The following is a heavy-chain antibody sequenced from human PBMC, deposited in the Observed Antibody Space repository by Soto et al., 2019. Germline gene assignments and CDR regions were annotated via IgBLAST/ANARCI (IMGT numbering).Heavy chain of an antibody. CDR2: IYYSGST. CDR3: ARGEVYYYDSIGYYRANDAFDV. Sequence: QVQLQESGPGLVKPSQTLSLTCTVSGGSISSGGYYWSWIRQHPGKGLEWIGYIYYSGSTYYNPSLQSRVTISVDTSKNLFSLKLSSVTAADTAVYYCARGEVYYYDSIGYYRANDAFDVWGQGTMVTVSS. D-gene: IGHD3-22*01. J-gene: IGHJ3*01. V-gene: IGHV4-31*03. CDR1: GGSISSGGYY.